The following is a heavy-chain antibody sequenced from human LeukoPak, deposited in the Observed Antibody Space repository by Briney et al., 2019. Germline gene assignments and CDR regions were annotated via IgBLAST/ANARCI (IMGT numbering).Heavy chain of an antibody. V-gene: IGHV4-34*01. CDR1: GGSFSGYY. CDR2: INHSGST. Sequence: SETLSLTCAVYGGSFSGYYWSWIRKPPGKGLEWIGEINHSGSTNYNPSLKSRVTISVDTSKNQFSLNLSSVTSADTAVYYCARGRRAGTAARSYYFDYWGQGTLVTVSS. J-gene: IGHJ4*02. CDR3: ARGRRAGTAARSYYFDY.